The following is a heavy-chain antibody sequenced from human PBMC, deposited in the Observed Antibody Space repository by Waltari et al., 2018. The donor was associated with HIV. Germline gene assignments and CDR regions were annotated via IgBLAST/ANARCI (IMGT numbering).Heavy chain of an antibody. J-gene: IGHJ4*02. D-gene: IGHD4-4*01. V-gene: IGHV4-38-2*02. CDR3: ARDWGVTTGPFDF. CDR2: IHYNGRG. Sequence: QVQLQESGPGLVQTLETLSLTCAVSGSSITSGYYWAWIRQSPGKGLEWIATIHYNGRGDYYPSLGCRVLVSVDTSKTQFSLKMRYVTAADTAIYYCARDWGVTTGPFDFWGQGTQVTVSS. CDR1: GSSITSGYY.